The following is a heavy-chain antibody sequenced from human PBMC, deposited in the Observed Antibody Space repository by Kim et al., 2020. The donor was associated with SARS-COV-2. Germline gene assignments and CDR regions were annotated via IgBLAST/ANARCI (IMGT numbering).Heavy chain of an antibody. V-gene: IGHV3-74*01. Sequence: GWSLRLSCAASGFTFSNYWMHWVRQTPEKGLVWVSRIIGDGSSTDYADSVKGRFTISRDNAKNTLFLQMNSLRVEDTAVYYCARGYYDTSNYYGYWGQGILVTVSS. J-gene: IGHJ4*02. CDR2: IIGDGSST. CDR1: GFTFSNYW. CDR3: ARGYYDTSNYYGY. D-gene: IGHD3-22*01.